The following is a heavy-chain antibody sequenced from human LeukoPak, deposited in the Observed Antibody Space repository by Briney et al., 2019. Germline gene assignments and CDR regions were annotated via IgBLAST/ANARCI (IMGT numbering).Heavy chain of an antibody. D-gene: IGHD3-3*01. CDR1: VGSFSGYY. V-gene: IGHV4-34*01. CDR3: ARVPAYDFWSGKRGFDP. Sequence: SSETLSLTCAVYVGSFSGYYWSWLRQSPGKRLEWIGEINHSGRTNYNPFLKSRVTISVDTSKNQFSLKLSSVTAADTAVYYCARVPAYDFWSGKRGFDPWGQGTLVTVSS. J-gene: IGHJ5*02. CDR2: INHSGRT.